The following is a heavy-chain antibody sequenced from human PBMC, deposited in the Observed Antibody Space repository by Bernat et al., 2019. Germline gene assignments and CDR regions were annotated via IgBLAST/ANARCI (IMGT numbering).Heavy chain of an antibody. CDR2: IKSKTDGGTT. CDR1: GFTFSNAW. J-gene: IGHJ6*02. V-gene: IGHV3-15*01. D-gene: IGHD3-10*01. CDR3: TTGYCSGSQDYYYYGMDV. Sequence: EVQLVESGGGLVKPGGSLRLSCAASGFTFSNAWMSWVRQAPGKGLEWVGRIKSKTDGGTTDYAAPVKGRFTISRDDSKNTLYLQMNSLKTEDTAVYYCTTGYCSGSQDYYYYGMDVWGQGNTGTGSS.